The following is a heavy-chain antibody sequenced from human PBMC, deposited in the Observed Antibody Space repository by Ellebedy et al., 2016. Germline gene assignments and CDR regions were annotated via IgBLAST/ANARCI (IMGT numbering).Heavy chain of an antibody. CDR3: ARDLVTMALRFYYFGMDV. D-gene: IGHD3-10*01. CDR1: GFTFSSYT. V-gene: IGHV3-66*01. Sequence: GESLKISCAASGFTFSSYTLNWVRQAPGKGLEWVSLIYAGGSTYYADSVKGRFTISRDNAKNSLYLQMDSLRAEDTAVYYCARDLVTMALRFYYFGMDVWGQGTTVTVSS. CDR2: IYAGGST. J-gene: IGHJ6*02.